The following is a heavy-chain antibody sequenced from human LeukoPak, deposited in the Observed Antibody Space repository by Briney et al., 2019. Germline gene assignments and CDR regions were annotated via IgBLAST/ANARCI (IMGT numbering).Heavy chain of an antibody. V-gene: IGHV1-3*01. J-gene: IGHJ4*02. D-gene: IGHD3-22*01. CDR2: INAGNGNT. CDR1: GYTFTSYA. Sequence: ASVKVSCKASGYTFTSYAMHWVRQAPGQRLEWMGWINAGNGNTKYSQKFQGRVTITRDTSASTAYMELSSLRSEDTAVYYCARVGSSGYCPGRVEYWGQGTLVTVSS. CDR3: ARVGSSGYCPGRVEY.